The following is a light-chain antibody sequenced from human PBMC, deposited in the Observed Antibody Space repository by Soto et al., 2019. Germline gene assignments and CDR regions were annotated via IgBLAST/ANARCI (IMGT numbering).Light chain of an antibody. V-gene: IGLV1-40*01. Sequence: QSVLTQPPSGSGAPGQRVTISSTGSSSNIGAGYDVHWYQQLPETAPKLLIYGNSNRPSGVPDRFSGSKSGTSASLAITGLQAEDEADYYCQSYDSSLSDPYVFGTGTKVTVL. CDR1: SSNIGAGYD. CDR2: GNS. J-gene: IGLJ1*01. CDR3: QSYDSSLSDPYV.